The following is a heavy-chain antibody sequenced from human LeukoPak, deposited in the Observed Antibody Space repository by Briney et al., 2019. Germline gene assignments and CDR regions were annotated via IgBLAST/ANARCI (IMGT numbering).Heavy chain of an antibody. V-gene: IGHV4-61*02. CDR3: ASANWGLIDY. D-gene: IGHD7-27*01. CDR1: GGSISSGSYY. Sequence: SETLSLTCTVSGGSISSGSYYWSWIRQPAGKGLEWIGRIYTSGSTNYNPSLKSRVTISVDTSKNQFSLKLSSVTAADTAVYYCASANWGLIDYWGQGALVTVSS. J-gene: IGHJ4*02. CDR2: IYTSGST.